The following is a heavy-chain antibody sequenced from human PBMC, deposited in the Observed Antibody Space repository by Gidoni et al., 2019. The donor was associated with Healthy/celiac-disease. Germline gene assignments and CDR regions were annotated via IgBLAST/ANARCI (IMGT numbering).Heavy chain of an antibody. D-gene: IGHD1-26*01. CDR3: ARDEVGAFDY. J-gene: IGHJ4*02. V-gene: IGHV3-30-3*01. CDR2: ISYDGSNK. Sequence: QVQLVESGGGGVQPGRSRRLSCDASGFTFSSYAMHWVRQAPGKGLEWVAVISYDGSNKYYADSVKGRFTISRDNSKNTLYLQMNSLRAEDTAVYYCARDEVGAFDYWGQGTLVTVSS. CDR1: GFTFSSYA.